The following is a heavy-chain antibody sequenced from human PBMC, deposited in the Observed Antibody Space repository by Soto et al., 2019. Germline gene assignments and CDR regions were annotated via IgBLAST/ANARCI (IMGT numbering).Heavy chain of an antibody. CDR2: IYWDGDK. Sequence: QINLIESGPTLVKPTQTLTLTCTFSGFSLSTSGAAVGWVRQPPGRALEWLALIYWDGDKRYNASLGNRLPITKDTTMNQVVLTLTNVDPADTATYYCAHRATMTIFGLIIDNGIWFVPWGQGTRVIVSS. CDR3: AHRATMTIFGLIIDNGIWFVP. D-gene: IGHD3-3*01. V-gene: IGHV2-5*02. J-gene: IGHJ5*02. CDR1: GFSLSTSGAA.